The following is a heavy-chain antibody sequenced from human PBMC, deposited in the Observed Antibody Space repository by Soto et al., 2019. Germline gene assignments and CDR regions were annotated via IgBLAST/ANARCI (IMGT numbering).Heavy chain of an antibody. CDR3: ASSKYYYGMDV. CDR1: GLTFSRYG. J-gene: IGHJ6*04. V-gene: IGHV3-33*01. Sequence: GGSLRLSCAASGLTFSRYGMHWVRQAPGKGLEWVAVIWYDGSNKYYADSVKGRFTISRDNSKNTLYLQMNSLRAEDTAVYYCASSKYYYGMDVWGKGTTATVSS. CDR2: IWYDGSNK.